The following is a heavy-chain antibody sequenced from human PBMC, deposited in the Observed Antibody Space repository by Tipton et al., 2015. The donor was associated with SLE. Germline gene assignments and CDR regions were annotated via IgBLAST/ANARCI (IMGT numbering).Heavy chain of an antibody. Sequence: TLSLTCAVSGYSVSTAYYWGWIRQPPGKGLEWIGTIYHSGITFYNPSPQTRVTISLDTSKNQLSLSLTSVTAADTAMYYCARGHPGNSFDYWGQGTLVTVSS. V-gene: IGHV4-38-2*01. CDR3: ARGHPGNSFDY. CDR2: IYHSGIT. CDR1: GYSVSTAYY. J-gene: IGHJ4*02. D-gene: IGHD1-14*01.